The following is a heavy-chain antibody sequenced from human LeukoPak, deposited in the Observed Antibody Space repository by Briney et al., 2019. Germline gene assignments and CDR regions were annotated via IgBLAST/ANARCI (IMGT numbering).Heavy chain of an antibody. Sequence: GGSLRLSCAASGFTFSDYYMSWIRQAPGKGLEWVSYISSSTSNIYYADSVKGRFTISGDNSKNTLYLQMNSLRAEDTAVYYCAKGDSSFDYWGQGTLVTVSS. CDR3: AKGDSSFDY. V-gene: IGHV3-11*01. CDR2: ISSSTSNI. J-gene: IGHJ4*02. D-gene: IGHD6-6*01. CDR1: GFTFSDYY.